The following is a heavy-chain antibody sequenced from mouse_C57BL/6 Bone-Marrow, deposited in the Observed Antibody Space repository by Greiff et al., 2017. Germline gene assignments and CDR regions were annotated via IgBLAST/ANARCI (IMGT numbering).Heavy chain of an antibody. CDR3: ARENWHYFDY. V-gene: IGHV5-4*01. CDR1: GFTFSSYA. J-gene: IGHJ2*01. D-gene: IGHD4-1*01. CDR2: ISDGGSYT. Sequence: EVKLVESGGGLVKPGGSLKLSCPASGFTFSSYAMSWVRQTPEKRLEWVATISDGGSYTYYPDNVKGRFTISRDNAKNNLYLQMSHLKSEDTAMYYCARENWHYFDYWGQGTTLTVSS.